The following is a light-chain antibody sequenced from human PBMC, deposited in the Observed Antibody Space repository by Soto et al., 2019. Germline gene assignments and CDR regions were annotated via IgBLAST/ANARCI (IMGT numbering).Light chain of an antibody. CDR2: EVS. CDR1: SSDVGGYNY. Sequence: QSALTQPASVSGSPGQSITISCTGTSSDVGGYNYVSWYQQHPGKPPKLMIYEVSNRPSGVSNRFSGSKSGNTASLTISGLQAEDEADYYCSSYAGSSNVFGTGTKLTVL. V-gene: IGLV2-14*01. CDR3: SSYAGSSNV. J-gene: IGLJ1*01.